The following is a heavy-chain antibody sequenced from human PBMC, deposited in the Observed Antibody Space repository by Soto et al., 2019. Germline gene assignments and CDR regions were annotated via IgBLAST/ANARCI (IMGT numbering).Heavy chain of an antibody. CDR2: IYYSGST. D-gene: IGHD6-13*01. CDR1: GGSISSSSYY. V-gene: IGHV4-39*01. J-gene: IGHJ4*02. Sequence: PSETLSLTCTVSGGSISSSSYYWGWIRQPPGKGLEWIGSIYYSGSTYYNPSLKSRVTISVDTSKNQFSLKLSSVTAADTAVYYCARGLRSWTYYFDYWGQGIQVTVSS. CDR3: ARGLRSWTYYFDY.